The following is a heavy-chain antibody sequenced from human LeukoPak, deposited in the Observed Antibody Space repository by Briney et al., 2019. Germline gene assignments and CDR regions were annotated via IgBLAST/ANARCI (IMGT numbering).Heavy chain of an antibody. Sequence: SETLSLTCAVYGGSFSGYYWGWIRQPPGKGLEWIGSIYYSGSTYYNPSLKSRVTISVDTSKNQFSLKLSSVTAADTAVYYCARGPYYDFWSGYALFDYWGQGTLVTVSS. D-gene: IGHD3-3*01. CDR2: IYYSGST. J-gene: IGHJ4*02. CDR1: GGSFSGYY. CDR3: ARGPYYDFWSGYALFDY. V-gene: IGHV4-34*01.